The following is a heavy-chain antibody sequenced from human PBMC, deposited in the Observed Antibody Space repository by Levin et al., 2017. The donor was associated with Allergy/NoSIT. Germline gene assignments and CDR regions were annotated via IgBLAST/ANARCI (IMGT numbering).Heavy chain of an antibody. CDR3: AKDMGRYSTSWYVDH. D-gene: IGHD6-13*01. Sequence: PGESLKISCAASGFTFDEYGMHWVRQAPGKGLEWVSGIYWQSDRTGYADSVKGRFTISRDNAKNALYLEMHSLRADDTALYYCAKDMGRYSTSWYVDHWGQGALVTFSS. V-gene: IGHV3-9*01. J-gene: IGHJ5*02. CDR1: GFTFDEYG. CDR2: IYWQSDRT.